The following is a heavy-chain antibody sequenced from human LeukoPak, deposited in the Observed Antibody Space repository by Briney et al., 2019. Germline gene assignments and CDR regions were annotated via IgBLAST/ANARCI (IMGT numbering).Heavy chain of an antibody. J-gene: IGHJ5*02. Sequence: ASVKVSCKASGYTFTGYDIDWVRQATGQGLEWMGWMNPNSGNTGYAQKFQGRVTMTRNTSISTAYMELSSLRSEDTAVYYCARGITMIRGITRGWFDPWGQGTLVTVSS. V-gene: IGHV1-8*01. CDR1: GYTFTGYD. CDR2: MNPNSGNT. D-gene: IGHD3-10*01. CDR3: ARGITMIRGITRGWFDP.